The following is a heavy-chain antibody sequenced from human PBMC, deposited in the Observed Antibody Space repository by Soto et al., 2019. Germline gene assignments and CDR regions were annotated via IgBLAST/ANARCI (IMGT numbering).Heavy chain of an antibody. Sequence: GGSLRLSCAASGFTFSSYSMNWVRQAPGKGLEWVSSISSSSSYIYYADSVKGRFTISRDNAKNSLYLQMNSLRAEDTAVYYCAREGPRGCSSTSCYPTYGMDVWGQGTTVTVSS. CDR1: GFTFSSYS. CDR2: ISSSSSYI. J-gene: IGHJ6*02. V-gene: IGHV3-21*01. CDR3: AREGPRGCSSTSCYPTYGMDV. D-gene: IGHD2-2*01.